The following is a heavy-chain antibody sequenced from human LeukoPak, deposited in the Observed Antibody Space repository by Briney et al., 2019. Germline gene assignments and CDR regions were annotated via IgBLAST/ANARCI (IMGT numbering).Heavy chain of an antibody. CDR2: INPNSGGT. CDR3: AGKGGEFDF. D-gene: IGHD3-10*01. J-gene: IGHJ4*02. CDR1: GYTFISYY. Sequence: ASVKVSCKASGYTFISYYMHWVRQAPGQGLEWMGWINPNSGGTNYAQKFQGRVTVTRDTSISTVYMELSRLKSDDTAIYYCAGKGGEFDFWGQGTLLTVSS. V-gene: IGHV1-2*02.